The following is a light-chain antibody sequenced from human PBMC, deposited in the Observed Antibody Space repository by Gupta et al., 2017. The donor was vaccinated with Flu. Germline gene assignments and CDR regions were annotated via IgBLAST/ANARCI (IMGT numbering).Light chain of an antibody. V-gene: IGKV3-20*01. CDR3: QQYGSSPET. CDR2: GAS. CDR1: QSVSSSY. J-gene: IGKJ2*01. Sequence: GNRSLSPGERATLSCRASQSVSSSYLAWDQQKPGQAPRLLIYGASSRATGIPDRFSGSGSGTDFTLTISRLEPEDFAVYYCQQYGSSPETFGQGTKLEIK.